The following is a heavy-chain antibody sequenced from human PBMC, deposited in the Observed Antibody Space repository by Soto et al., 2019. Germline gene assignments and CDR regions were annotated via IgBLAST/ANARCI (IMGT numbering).Heavy chain of an antibody. D-gene: IGHD3-10*01. CDR3: ARGVEGPMGPYYYGMDV. CDR1: GFTFSSYA. J-gene: IGHJ6*02. Sequence: VGSLRLSCAASGFTFSSYAMSWVRQAPGKGLEWVSAISGSGGSTYYADSVKGRFTISRDNSKNTLYLQMNSLRAEDTAVYYCARGVEGPMGPYYYGMDVWGQGTTVTVSS. CDR2: ISGSGGST. V-gene: IGHV3-23*01.